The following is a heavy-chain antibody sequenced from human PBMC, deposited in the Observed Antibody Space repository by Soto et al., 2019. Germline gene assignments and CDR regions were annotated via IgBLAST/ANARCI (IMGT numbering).Heavy chain of an antibody. V-gene: IGHV3-74*01. D-gene: IGHD7-27*01. Sequence: LXLSCAASGFTFSSYFMHWVRQAPGKGLVWVSRINSDGSSTSYADSVKGRFTISRDNAKNTLYLQMNSLRAEDTAVYYCATDLGISFLQHWGQGTLVTVSS. CDR2: INSDGSST. CDR3: ATDLGISFLQH. CDR1: GFTFSSYF. J-gene: IGHJ1*01.